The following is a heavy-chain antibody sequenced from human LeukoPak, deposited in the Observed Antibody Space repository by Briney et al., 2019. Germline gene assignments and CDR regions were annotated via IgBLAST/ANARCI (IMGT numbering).Heavy chain of an antibody. J-gene: IGHJ4*02. V-gene: IGHV4-31*03. Sequence: PSQTLSLTCTVSGGSISSDGYYWSWIRQHPGKGLEWIGYIHYSGSTYHNPSLKSRVTISVDASKNQFSLKLSSVTAADTAMYYCARGITIFSLDWWGQGTLVTVSS. CDR1: GGSISSDGYY. CDR3: ARGITIFSLDW. D-gene: IGHD3-9*01. CDR2: IHYSGST.